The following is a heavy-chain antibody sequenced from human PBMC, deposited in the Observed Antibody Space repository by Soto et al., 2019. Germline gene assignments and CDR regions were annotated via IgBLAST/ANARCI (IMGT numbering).Heavy chain of an antibody. Sequence: QVQLVQSGTEVKKPGSSVKVSCKTSGGTFSSFPIAWVRQAPGQGLEWGGGIIPVLGAPSYAQTVQGSVTITADESTSAAYLELSSLRSDDTAVYFCARDRHYENHTFYYLKYYFDYWGQGTLVTVSS. CDR2: IIPVLGAP. CDR3: ARDRHYENHTFYYLKYYFDY. CDR1: GGTFSSFP. D-gene: IGHD3-22*01. V-gene: IGHV1-69*01. J-gene: IGHJ4*02.